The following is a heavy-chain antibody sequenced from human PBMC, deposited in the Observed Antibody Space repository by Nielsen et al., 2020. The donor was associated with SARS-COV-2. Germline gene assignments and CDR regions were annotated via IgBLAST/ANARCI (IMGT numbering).Heavy chain of an antibody. CDR3: AKDPGGSGFDY. D-gene: IGHD6-19*01. Sequence: SLKISCAASGFTFDDYAMHWVRQAPGKGLEWVSGISWNSGSIGYADSVKGRFTISRDNAKNSLYLQMNSLRAEDTALYYCAKDPGGSGFDYWGQGTLVTVSS. V-gene: IGHV3-9*01. CDR2: ISWNSGSI. CDR1: GFTFDDYA. J-gene: IGHJ4*02.